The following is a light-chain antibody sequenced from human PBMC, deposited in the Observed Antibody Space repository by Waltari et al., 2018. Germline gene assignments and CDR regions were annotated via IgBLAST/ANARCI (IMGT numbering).Light chain of an antibody. CDR3: YSTDSSGNHRV. J-gene: IGLJ2*01. CDR1: ALPKQY. Sequence: SYELTQPPSVSVSPGQTARIPCSGDALPKQYAYWYQQKSGQAPVLVIYDDSKRPSRIPERFSGSSSGTMATLTISGAQVEDEADYYCYSTDSSGNHRVFGGGTKPTVL. CDR2: DDS. V-gene: IGLV3-10*01.